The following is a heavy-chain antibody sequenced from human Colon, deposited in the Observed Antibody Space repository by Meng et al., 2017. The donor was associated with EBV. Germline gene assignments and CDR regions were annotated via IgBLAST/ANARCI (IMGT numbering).Heavy chain of an antibody. CDR1: GGSISSGGYY. D-gene: IGHD3-10*01. Sequence: QGPLPESGPGLVKPSQTLSLPCTVSGGSISSGGYYWSWIRQHPGKGLEWIGYIHSSGSTYYNPSLRSRLTISVDTSKNQFSLKLSSVTAADTAAYYCARASYGSGSPLGESWFDPWGQGTLVTVSS. J-gene: IGHJ5*02. CDR2: IHSSGST. V-gene: IGHV4-31*03. CDR3: ARASYGSGSPLGESWFDP.